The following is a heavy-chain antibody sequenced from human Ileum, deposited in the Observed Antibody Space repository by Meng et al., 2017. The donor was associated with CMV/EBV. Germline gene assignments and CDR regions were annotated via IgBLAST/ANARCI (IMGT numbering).Heavy chain of an antibody. CDR3: TKYCGGDCYRGND. CDR1: GFTFSSFG. J-gene: IGHJ4*02. CDR2: ISYDGSYI. V-gene: IGHV3-30*18. Sequence: AASGFTFSSFGMHWVRQAPSRGLEWVAGISYDGSYIRYADSVGGRFTISRDNSKSTLFLQMNSLRPEDTAVYYSTKYCGGDCYRGNDWGQGTLVTVSS. D-gene: IGHD2-21*02.